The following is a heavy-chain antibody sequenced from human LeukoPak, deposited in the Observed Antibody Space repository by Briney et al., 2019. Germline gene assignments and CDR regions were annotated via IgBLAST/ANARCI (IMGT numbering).Heavy chain of an antibody. CDR3: AKARSEYSSSEYYFDY. Sequence: PGGSLRLSCAASGFTFSSYAMSWVRQAPGKGLEWVSAVSGGGGSAYYADSVKGRFTISRDNSKNTLYLQMSSLRAEDTAVYYCAKARSEYSSSEYYFDYWGQGALVTVSS. V-gene: IGHV3-23*01. J-gene: IGHJ4*02. CDR2: VSGGGGSA. D-gene: IGHD6-6*01. CDR1: GFTFSSYA.